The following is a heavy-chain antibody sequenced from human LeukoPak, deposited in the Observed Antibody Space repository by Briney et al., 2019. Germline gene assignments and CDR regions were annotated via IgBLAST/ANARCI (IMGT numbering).Heavy chain of an antibody. V-gene: IGHV1-8*01. CDR2: MNPNSGNT. J-gene: IGHJ3*02. CDR3: ARPYYDILTGRSDAFDI. D-gene: IGHD3-9*01. Sequence: ASVKVSCKASGYTFTSYDINWVRQATGQGLEWMGWMNPNSGNTGYAQKFQGRVTMTRNTSISTAYMELSSLRSEDTAVYYCARPYYDILTGRSDAFDIWGQGTMVTVSS. CDR1: GYTFTSYD.